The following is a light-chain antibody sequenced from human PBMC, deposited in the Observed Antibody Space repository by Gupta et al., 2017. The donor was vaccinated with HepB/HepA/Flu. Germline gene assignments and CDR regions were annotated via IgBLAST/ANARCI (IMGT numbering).Light chain of an antibody. CDR2: GAS. CDR1: QDVSDK. J-gene: IGKJ5*01. Sequence: EIVMTQSPDTMSVSPGETATLSCRASQDVSDKLAWYQQRPGQAPRLLMYGASTRAVGFPARFSGSGSGTEFTLTITVLQSEDSAAYYCQQYHNWPPITFGQGTRLEIK. V-gene: IGKV3-15*01. CDR3: QQYHNWPPIT.